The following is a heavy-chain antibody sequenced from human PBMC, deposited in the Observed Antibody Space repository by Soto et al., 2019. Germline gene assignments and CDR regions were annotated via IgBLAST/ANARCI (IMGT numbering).Heavy chain of an antibody. V-gene: IGHV1-18*01. J-gene: IGHJ4*02. CDR2: ISAYNGNT. Sequence: VRQAPGQGLEWMGWISAYNGNTNYAQKLQGRVTMTTDTSTSTAYMELRSLRSDDTAVYYCARVAPPGDYWGQGTLVTAPQ. CDR3: ARVAPPGDY.